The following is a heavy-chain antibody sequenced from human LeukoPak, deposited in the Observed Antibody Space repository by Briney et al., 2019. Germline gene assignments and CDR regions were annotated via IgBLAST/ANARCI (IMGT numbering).Heavy chain of an antibody. CDR3: ARDLSIAARSSWFDP. Sequence: SVKVSCKASGGTFSSYAISWVRQAPGQGLEWMGGIIPIFGTANYAQKFQGRVTITADESTSTAYMELSSLRSEDTAVYYCARDLSIAARSSWFDPWGQGTLVTVSS. V-gene: IGHV1-69*01. J-gene: IGHJ5*02. CDR1: GGTFSSYA. CDR2: IIPIFGTA. D-gene: IGHD6-6*01.